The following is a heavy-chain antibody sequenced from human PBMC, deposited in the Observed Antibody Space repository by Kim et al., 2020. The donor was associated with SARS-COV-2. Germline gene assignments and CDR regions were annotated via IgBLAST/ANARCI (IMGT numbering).Heavy chain of an antibody. V-gene: IGHV1-18*01. CDR1: GYTFTNYG. CDR2: ISAYNGNT. D-gene: IGHD2-21*01. Sequence: ASVKVSCKASGYTFTNYGITWVRQAPGQGLEWMGWISAYNGNTNYAQKLQGRVTMTTDTSTSTAYMDLRSLRSDDTAVYYCARGAIVVGILDYWGQGTLVTVSS. J-gene: IGHJ4*02. CDR3: ARGAIVVGILDY.